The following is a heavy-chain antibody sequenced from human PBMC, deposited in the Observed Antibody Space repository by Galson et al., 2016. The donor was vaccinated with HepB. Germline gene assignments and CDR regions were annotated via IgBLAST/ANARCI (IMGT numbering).Heavy chain of an antibody. CDR2: INQDGSEK. CDR1: GFTFGDYA. Sequence: SLRLSCAASGFTFGDYAMSWVRQAPGKGLEWVANINQDGSEKYYVDSVKGRFTISRDSANNSPYLQMNSMRAEDTAVYYCARAYSRLGRWRLLYYFDYWGQGTPVTVSS. CDR3: ARAYSRLGRWRLLYYFDY. V-gene: IGHV3-7*01. D-gene: IGHD2/OR15-2a*01. J-gene: IGHJ4*02.